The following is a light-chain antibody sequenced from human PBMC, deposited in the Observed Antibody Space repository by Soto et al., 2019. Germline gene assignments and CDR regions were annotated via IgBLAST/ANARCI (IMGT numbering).Light chain of an antibody. J-gene: IGKJ1*01. CDR3: QQYHDTGT. Sequence: EIVLTQSPGTLPLSPGERATLSCRASQSVSSSFLTWYQQKPGQAPRLLIYAASNRATGIPDRFSGSGSGTDFTLTIHRLEPEDFAVYYCQQYHDTGTFXQGTKVDIK. CDR1: QSVSSSF. CDR2: AAS. V-gene: IGKV3-20*01.